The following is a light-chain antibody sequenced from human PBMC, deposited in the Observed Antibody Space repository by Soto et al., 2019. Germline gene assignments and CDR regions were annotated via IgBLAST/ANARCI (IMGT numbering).Light chain of an antibody. CDR1: QSVSNNY. CDR3: QQRSNWPIT. Sequence: EIVLTHAPCTLSLSPLERATLSFRASQSVSNNYLAWYQQKPGQAPRLLIYDASNRATGIPARFSGSGSGTDFTLTISSLEPEDFAVYYCQQRSNWPITFGQGTRLEIK. V-gene: IGKV3-11*01. CDR2: DAS. J-gene: IGKJ5*01.